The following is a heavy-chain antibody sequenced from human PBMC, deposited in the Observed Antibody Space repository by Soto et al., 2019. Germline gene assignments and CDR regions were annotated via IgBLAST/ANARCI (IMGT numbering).Heavy chain of an antibody. V-gene: IGHV3-23*01. CDR1: GFTFRNCA. CDR3: AKGCSSCCFDN. D-gene: IGHD2-15*01. J-gene: IGHJ4*02. CDR2: ISGSGGNST. Sequence: EVQLLESGGGLVQPGGSLRLSCAASGFTFRNCAMSWVRQAPGKGLEWVSAISGSGGNSTFYGDSVKGRFTISRDNSKNTLYLQMNSLGAEDTAVYYCAKGCSSCCFDNWGQGTLVTVSS.